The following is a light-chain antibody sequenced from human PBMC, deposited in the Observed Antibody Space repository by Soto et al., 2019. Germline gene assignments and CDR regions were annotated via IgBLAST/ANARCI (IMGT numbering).Light chain of an antibody. J-gene: IGLJ1*01. CDR1: KSDIGGYNF. Sequence: QSALTQPASVSGSPGQSITISCAGSKSDIGGYNFVSWYQQHPGKAPKIIIFEVNKRPSGISNRFSGSKSGNTASLTISGLQAEDEADYYCFSYRSSTTNVFGSGTKLTVL. CDR2: EVN. V-gene: IGLV2-14*01. CDR3: FSYRSSTTNV.